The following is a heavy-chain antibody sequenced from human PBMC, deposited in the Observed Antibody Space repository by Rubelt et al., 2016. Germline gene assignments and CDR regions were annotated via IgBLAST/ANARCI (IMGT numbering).Heavy chain of an antibody. CDR1: GYSFTTYS. V-gene: IGHV1-3*01. CDR3: ATGYSSGWYVAY. CDR2: INAGNGNT. D-gene: IGHD6-19*01. J-gene: IGHJ4*02. Sequence: QVQLVQSGAEVKKPGASVKVSCKAAGYSFTTYSIHWVRQAPGQRLEWMGWINAGNGNTKYSQKFTGRFHITSDTSASTAYMELSILRSEDTAIYYGATGYSSGWYVAYWGQGTLVTVSS.